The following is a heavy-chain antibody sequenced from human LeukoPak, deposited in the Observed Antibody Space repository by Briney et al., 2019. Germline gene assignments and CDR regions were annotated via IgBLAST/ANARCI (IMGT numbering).Heavy chain of an antibody. Sequence: GGSLRLSCAASGFTFSSYWMSWVRQAPGKGLEWVANIKQDGSEKYYVDSVKGRFTISRDNAKNSLYLQMNSLRAEDTAVYYCARGXAXXXXWFDPWGQGXLVTVS. CDR2: IKQDGSEK. V-gene: IGHV3-7*01. CDR3: ARGXAXXXXWFDP. J-gene: IGHJ5*02. CDR1: GFTFSSYW.